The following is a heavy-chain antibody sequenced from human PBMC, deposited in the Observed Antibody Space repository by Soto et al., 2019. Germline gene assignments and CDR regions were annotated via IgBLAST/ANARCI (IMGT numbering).Heavy chain of an antibody. CDR2: IYYSGST. V-gene: IGHV4-61*01. CDR3: ARESLKGGNFDY. CDR1: GGTVSSGSYY. D-gene: IGHD2-15*01. Sequence: SETLSLTCTVSGGTVSSGSYYWSWIRQPPGKGLEWIGYIYYSGSTNYNPSLKSRVTISVDTSKNQFSLMLSPMTAAATVVYYCARESLKGGNFDYWGQGTLVTVSS. J-gene: IGHJ4*02.